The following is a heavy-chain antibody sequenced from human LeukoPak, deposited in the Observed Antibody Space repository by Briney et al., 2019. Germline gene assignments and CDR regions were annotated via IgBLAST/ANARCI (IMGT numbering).Heavy chain of an antibody. V-gene: IGHV3-74*01. CDR1: GFTFSSYW. CDR3: ARVKDCTNGVCFDVADY. Sequence: GGSLRLSCAASGFTFSSYWMHWVRQAPGKGLVWVSRINSDGSSTSYADSVKGRFTISRDNAKNTLYLQMNSLRAEDTAVYYCARVKDCTNGVCFDVADYWGQGNPGHRLL. J-gene: IGHJ4*02. D-gene: IGHD2-8*01. CDR2: INSDGSST.